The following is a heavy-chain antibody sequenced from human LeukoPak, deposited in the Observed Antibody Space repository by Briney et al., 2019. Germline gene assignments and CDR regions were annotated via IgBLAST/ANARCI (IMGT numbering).Heavy chain of an antibody. V-gene: IGHV3-11*04. J-gene: IGHJ6*03. CDR2: ISSSGSTI. CDR3: ARDPYSGSYGADYYYYMDV. CDR1: GFTFSDYY. D-gene: IGHD1-26*01. Sequence: GGSLRLSCAASGFTFSDYYMSWIRQAPGKGLEWVSYISSSGSTIYYADSVKGRFTISRDNAKSSLYLQMNSLRAEDTAVYYCARDPYSGSYGADYYYYMDVWGKGTTVTISS.